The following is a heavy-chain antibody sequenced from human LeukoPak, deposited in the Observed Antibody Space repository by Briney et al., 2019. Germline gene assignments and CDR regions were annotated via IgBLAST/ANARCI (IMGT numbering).Heavy chain of an antibody. J-gene: IGHJ3*02. CDR1: GYTFTSFG. D-gene: IGHD1-26*01. CDR3: ARAGWELQMGMDDAFDI. CDR2: ISAYNGNT. V-gene: IGHV1-18*01. Sequence: ASMKVSCKASGYTFTSFGISWVRQAPGQGLEWMGWISAYNGNTNYAQKLQGRVTMTTDTSTSTAYMELRSLRSDDTAVYYCARAGWELQMGMDDAFDIWGQGTMVTVSS.